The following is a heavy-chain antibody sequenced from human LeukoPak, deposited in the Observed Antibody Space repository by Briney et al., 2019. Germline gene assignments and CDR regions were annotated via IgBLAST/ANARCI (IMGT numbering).Heavy chain of an antibody. V-gene: IGHV3-66*01. CDR3: AAKGNGYTGIYVFAH. J-gene: IGHJ4*02. Sequence: GGSLRLSCEASGFSVSSNYMSWFRQAPGKGLEWVSVFYASGSTYYTDSVKGRFTISRDISKNPLHLQMNSLRPEDTAVYYCAAKGNGYTGIYVFAHWGQGTLVTVSS. CDR1: GFSVSSNY. CDR2: FYASGST. D-gene: IGHD5-12*01.